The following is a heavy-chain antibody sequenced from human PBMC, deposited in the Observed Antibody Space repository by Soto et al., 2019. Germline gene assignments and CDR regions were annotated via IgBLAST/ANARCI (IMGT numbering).Heavy chain of an antibody. J-gene: IGHJ4*02. CDR2: INHSGST. V-gene: IGHV4-34*01. CDR1: GGSFSGYY. D-gene: IGHD3-22*01. Sequence: TSETLSLTCAVYGGSFSGYYWSWIRQPPGKGLEWIGEINHSGSTNYNPSLKSRVTISVDTSKNQFSLKLSSVTAADTAVYYCARGPLWYYYDSSSYYYWGQGTLVTVSS. CDR3: ARGPLWYYYDSSSYYY.